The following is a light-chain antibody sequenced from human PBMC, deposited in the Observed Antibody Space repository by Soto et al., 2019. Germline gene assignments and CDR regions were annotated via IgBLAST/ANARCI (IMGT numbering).Light chain of an antibody. CDR3: QQYGSSVFT. CDR1: QSVSSSY. J-gene: IGKJ3*01. V-gene: IGKV3-20*01. Sequence: EIVLTQSPGTLSLSPGERATLSCRASQSVSSSYLAWYQQKPGQAPRLLIYGASSRATGIPDRFSGSGSGTDFTLTLSRLEPEDFAVYYCQQYGSSVFTFGPGTTVDIK. CDR2: GAS.